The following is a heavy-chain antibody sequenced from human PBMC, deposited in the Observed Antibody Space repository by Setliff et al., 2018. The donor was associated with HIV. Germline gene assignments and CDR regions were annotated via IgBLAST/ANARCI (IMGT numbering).Heavy chain of an antibody. Sequence: SETLSLTCIVSGESISSKNYYWGWIRQPPGKGLEWIGSIYYDGRTFYKPSLKSRLTISVDTSKNQFSLSLNSVTAADTAVYFCARGGAVSADFDSWGQGTLVTVSS. CDR1: GESISSKNYY. D-gene: IGHD3-16*01. J-gene: IGHJ5*01. V-gene: IGHV4-39*07. CDR2: IYYDGRT. CDR3: ARGGAVSADFDS.